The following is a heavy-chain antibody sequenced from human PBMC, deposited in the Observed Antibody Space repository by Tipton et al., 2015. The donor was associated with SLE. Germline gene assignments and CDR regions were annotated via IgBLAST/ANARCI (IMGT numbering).Heavy chain of an antibody. CDR3: TRDASDGSSPLDV. Sequence: GSLRLSCAASGFTFSTYEMMWVRQTPGKGLEWVSHISNSGNTIYYGDSVKGRFTISRDNAKNSLYLQMNSLRTEDTAVYYCTRDASDGSSPLDVWGKGTTVFVSS. D-gene: IGHD6-6*01. J-gene: IGHJ6*04. V-gene: IGHV3-48*03. CDR1: GFTFSTYE. CDR2: ISNSGNTI.